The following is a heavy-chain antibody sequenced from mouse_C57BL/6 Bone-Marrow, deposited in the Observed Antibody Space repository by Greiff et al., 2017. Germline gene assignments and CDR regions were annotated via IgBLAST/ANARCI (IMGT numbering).Heavy chain of an antibody. CDR2: INPSNGGT. D-gene: IGHD2-1*01. CDR3: AREENYYGKGYYAMYD. J-gene: IGHJ4*01. CDR1: GYTFTSYW. V-gene: IGHV1-53*01. Sequence: QVQLQQPGTELVKPGASVKLSCKASGYTFTSYWMHWVKQRPGQGLEWIGNINPSNGGTNYNEKFKSKATLTVDKSSSTAYMQLSSLTSEDSSVYYCAREENYYGKGYYAMYDWGQGTSVTVSS.